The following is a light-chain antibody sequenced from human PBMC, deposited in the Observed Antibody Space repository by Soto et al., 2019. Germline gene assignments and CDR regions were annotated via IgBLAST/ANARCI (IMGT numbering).Light chain of an antibody. J-gene: IGLJ3*02. CDR1: SSNIGAGYD. Sequence: QSVLTQPPSVSGAPGQRVTISCTGRSSNIGAGYDVHWYQQLPGTAPKLLIYGNSNRPSWVPDRFSGSKSGSSASLAITWLRAEDEADYYCQSYDSSLSGWVFGGGTKLTVL. V-gene: IGLV1-40*01. CDR3: QSYDSSLSGWV. CDR2: GNS.